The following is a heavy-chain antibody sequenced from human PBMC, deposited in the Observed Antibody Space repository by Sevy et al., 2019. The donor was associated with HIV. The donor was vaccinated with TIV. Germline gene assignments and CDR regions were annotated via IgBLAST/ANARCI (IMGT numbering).Heavy chain of an antibody. CDR3: TNDCHYYDSSGDYLNYFDY. Sequence: GGSLRLSCAASGFTFSSYAMSWVRQAPGKGLEWVSAITGSASSTYYADSVKGRFTISRDNSKNTLYLLLNSLRAEDTAVYYCTNDCHYYDSSGDYLNYFDYWGQGTLVTVSS. J-gene: IGHJ4*02. CDR1: GFTFSSYA. CDR2: ITGSASST. V-gene: IGHV3-23*01. D-gene: IGHD3-22*01.